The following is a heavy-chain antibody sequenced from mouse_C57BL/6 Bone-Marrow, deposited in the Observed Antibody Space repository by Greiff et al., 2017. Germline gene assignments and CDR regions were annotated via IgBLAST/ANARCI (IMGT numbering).Heavy chain of an antibody. CDR1: GYTFTGYW. J-gene: IGHJ1*03. Sequence: VQLQQSGAELMKPGASVKLSCKATGYTFTGYWIEWVKQRPGHGLEWIGEILPGSGSTNYNEKFKGKATFTADTSSNTAYMQLSSLTTEDSAIYYCARRGITTVVATRWYFDVWGTGTTVTVSS. V-gene: IGHV1-9*01. CDR3: ARRGITTVVATRWYFDV. CDR2: ILPGSGST. D-gene: IGHD1-1*01.